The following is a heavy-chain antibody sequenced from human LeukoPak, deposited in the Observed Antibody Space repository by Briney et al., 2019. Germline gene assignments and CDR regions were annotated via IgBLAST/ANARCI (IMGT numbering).Heavy chain of an antibody. CDR2: IYYSGST. J-gene: IGHJ5*02. Sequence: SETLSLTCTVSGGSISSSSYYWGWIRQPPGKGLEWIGSIYYSGSTYYNPSLKSRVTISVDTSKNQFSLKLSSVTAADTAVYYCARRSNCSSTSCYRYNWFDPWGQGTLVTVSS. CDR3: ARRSNCSSTSCYRYNWFDP. CDR1: GGSISSSSYY. V-gene: IGHV4-39*01. D-gene: IGHD2-2*01.